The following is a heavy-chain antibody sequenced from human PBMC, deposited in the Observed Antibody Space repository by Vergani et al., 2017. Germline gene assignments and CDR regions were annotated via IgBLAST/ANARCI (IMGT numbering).Heavy chain of an antibody. CDR3: VRVDTQVPATSHFYYMDV. CDR1: GGSISSGDHC. J-gene: IGHJ6*03. D-gene: IGHD6-25*01. CDR2: IFYSGTT. V-gene: IGHV4-31*11. Sequence: QVQLQESGPGVVKPSQTLSLTFAVSGGSISSGDHCWTWIRQRPGKGLEWIGYIFYSGTTYDNPSLRSRLTIPVDTAQNQFSLKLRSVTAADTAVYYCVRVDTQVPATSHFYYMDVWGKGTTVVVSS.